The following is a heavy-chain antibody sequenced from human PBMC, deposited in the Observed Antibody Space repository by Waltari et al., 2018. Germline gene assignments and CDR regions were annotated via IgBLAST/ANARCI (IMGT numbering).Heavy chain of an antibody. Sequence: QITLKESGPTLVKPTQTLTLTCTFSGFSLSTSGVGVGWIRQPPGKALEWLALIYWNDDKRYSPSLKSRLTITKDTSKNQVVLTMTNMDPVDTATYYCAHRRAEYSGSFLDWFDPWGQGTLVTVSS. CDR2: IYWNDDK. V-gene: IGHV2-5*01. D-gene: IGHD1-26*01. J-gene: IGHJ5*02. CDR3: AHRRAEYSGSFLDWFDP. CDR1: GFSLSTSGVG.